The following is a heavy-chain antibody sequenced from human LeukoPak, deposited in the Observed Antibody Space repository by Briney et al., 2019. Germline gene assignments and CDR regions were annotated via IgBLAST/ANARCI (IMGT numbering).Heavy chain of an antibody. CDR2: INHSGST. CDR3: ARGLGTGLSYTSFDY. V-gene: IGHV4-34*01. Sequence: NPSETLSLTCAVYGGSFSGYYWSWIRQPPGKGLEWIGEINHSGSTNYNPSLKSRVTISVDTSKNQFSLKLSSVTAADTAVYYCARGLGTGLSYTSFDYWGQGTLVTVSS. D-gene: IGHD1-1*01. J-gene: IGHJ4*02. CDR1: GGSFSGYY.